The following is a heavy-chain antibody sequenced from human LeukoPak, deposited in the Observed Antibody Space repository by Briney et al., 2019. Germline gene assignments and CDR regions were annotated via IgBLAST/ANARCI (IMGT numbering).Heavy chain of an antibody. Sequence: ASVKVSFKASGYTFTNYHISWVRQAPGQGLEWMGWISAYNGNTNYAQKLQGRVTMTTDTSTSTAYMELRSLRSDDTAVYYCASGYLSGSTYYFDYWGQGTLVTVSS. V-gene: IGHV1-18*01. CDR2: ISAYNGNT. J-gene: IGHJ4*02. CDR3: ASGYLSGSTYYFDY. D-gene: IGHD1-26*01. CDR1: GYTFTNYH.